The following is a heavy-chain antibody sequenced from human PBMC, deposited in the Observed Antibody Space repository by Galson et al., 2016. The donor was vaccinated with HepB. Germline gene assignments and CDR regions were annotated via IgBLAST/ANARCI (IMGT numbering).Heavy chain of an antibody. D-gene: IGHD4-17*01. V-gene: IGHV3-23*01. CDR1: GFTFSSYA. J-gene: IGHJ3*01. Sequence: SLRLSCAASGFTFSSYAMSWVRQAPGKGLEWVSSISGDGAPYYVDSMKGRFTISRDNSKDTLYLQMISLRAEDTAVYYCARDPNGDYFGAFDFWGQGTMVTVSS. CDR2: ISGDGAP. CDR3: ARDPNGDYFGAFDF.